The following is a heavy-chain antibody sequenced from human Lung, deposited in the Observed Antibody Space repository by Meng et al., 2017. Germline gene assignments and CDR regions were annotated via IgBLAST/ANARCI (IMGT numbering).Heavy chain of an antibody. CDR2: IWYDGSNK. D-gene: IGHD6-13*01. Sequence: QVQLVESGGGVVQPGRSLRLSCAASGFTFSSYGMHWVRQAPVKGLEWVAVIWYDGSNKYYADSVKGRFTISRDNSKNTLYLQMNSLRAEDTAVYYCARGRYSSSSAVVDYWGQGTLVTVSS. CDR1: GFTFSSYG. J-gene: IGHJ4*02. CDR3: ARGRYSSSSAVVDY. V-gene: IGHV3-33*01.